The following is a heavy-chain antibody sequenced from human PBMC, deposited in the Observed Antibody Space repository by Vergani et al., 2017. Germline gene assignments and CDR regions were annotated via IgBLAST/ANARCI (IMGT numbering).Heavy chain of an antibody. J-gene: IGHJ6*02. D-gene: IGHD6-13*01. CDR3: ARVIRVDSSSWYDYGMDV. V-gene: IGHV3-30-3*01. CDR2: ISYDGSNK. CDR1: GFTFSSYA. Sequence: QVQLVESGGGVVQPGRSLRLSCAASGFTFSSYAMHWVRQAPGKGLEWVAVISYDGSNKYYADSVKGRFTISRDNSKNTLYLQMNSPRAEDTAVYYCARVIRVDSSSWYDYGMDVWGQGTTVTVSS.